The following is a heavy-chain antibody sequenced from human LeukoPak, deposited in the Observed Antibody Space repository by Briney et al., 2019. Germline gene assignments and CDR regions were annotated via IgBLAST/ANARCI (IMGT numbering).Heavy chain of an antibody. Sequence: SETLSLTCTVSGGSISSYYWNWIRQPPGKGLEWIGYIYYSGSTNYNPSLKSRVTISVDTSKNQFSLKLSSVTAADTAVYYCARASGWYGGNFDYWGQGTLVTDSS. CDR2: IYYSGST. CDR3: ARASGWYGGNFDY. V-gene: IGHV4-59*01. J-gene: IGHJ4*02. CDR1: GGSISSYY. D-gene: IGHD4-23*01.